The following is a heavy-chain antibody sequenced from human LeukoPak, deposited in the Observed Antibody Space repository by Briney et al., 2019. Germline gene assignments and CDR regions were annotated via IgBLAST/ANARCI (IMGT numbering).Heavy chain of an antibody. D-gene: IGHD6-19*01. CDR2: IYGGGST. V-gene: IGHV3-53*01. CDR3: ARDSSGWYNYFDY. CDR1: GFTVSSNY. Sequence: GGSLRLSCAASGFTVSSNYMSWVRQAPGKGLEWVSVIYGGGSTYYADSVKGRFTISRDNSKNTLYLQMNSLRAEDTAVYYCARDSSGWYNYFDYWGQGTLVTVSS. J-gene: IGHJ4*02.